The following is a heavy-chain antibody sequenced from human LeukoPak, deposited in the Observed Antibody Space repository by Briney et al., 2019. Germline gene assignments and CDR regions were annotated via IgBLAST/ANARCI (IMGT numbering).Heavy chain of an antibody. CDR3: ARHGPYYDYVPHYFDY. Sequence: SETLSLTCTVSGGSISSSSYYWGWIRQPPGKGLEWIGSIYYSGSTYYNPSLKSRVTISVDTSKNQFPLKLSSVTAADTAVYYCARHGPYYDYVPHYFDYWGQGTLVTVSS. CDR1: GGSISSSSYY. CDR2: IYYSGST. D-gene: IGHD3-16*01. J-gene: IGHJ4*02. V-gene: IGHV4-39*01.